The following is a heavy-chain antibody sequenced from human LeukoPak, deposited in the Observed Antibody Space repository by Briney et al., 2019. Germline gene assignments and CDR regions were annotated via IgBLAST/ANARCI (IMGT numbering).Heavy chain of an antibody. CDR1: GYTFTSYD. D-gene: IGHD6-13*01. CDR3: ARGGGSSWWAYYYYYMDV. J-gene: IGHJ6*03. CDR2: MNPNSGNT. V-gene: IGHV1-8*03. Sequence: GASVKVSCKASGYTFTSYDINWVRQATGQGLEWMGWMNPNSGNTGYAQKFQGRVTITRNTSISTAYMELSSLRSEDTAVYYCARGGGSSWWAYYYYYMDVWGKGTTVTISS.